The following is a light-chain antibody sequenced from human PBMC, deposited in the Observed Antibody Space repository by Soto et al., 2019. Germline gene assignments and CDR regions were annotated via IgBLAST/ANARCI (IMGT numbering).Light chain of an antibody. V-gene: IGKV1-5*01. CDR1: QNIVTW. J-gene: IGKJ1*01. CDR2: DAS. Sequence: DIQLTQSPSTLSASVGDRVTITCRASQNIVTWLAWYQQTPGKAPKVLIYDASTLESGVPSRFSGSGSGTEFTLTISRVQPEDFATYYCQQYETYLKTFGQGTKVDIK. CDR3: QQYETYLKT.